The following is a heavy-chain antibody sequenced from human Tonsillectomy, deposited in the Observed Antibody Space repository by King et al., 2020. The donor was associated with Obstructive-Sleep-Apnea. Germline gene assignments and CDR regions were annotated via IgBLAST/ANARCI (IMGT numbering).Heavy chain of an antibody. J-gene: IGHJ4*02. CDR2: ISWNGGSR. V-gene: IGHV3-9*01. CDR3: AKDISYDILTGDFDY. CDR1: GFTFDDYA. Sequence: VQLVESGGGLAQPGRSLRLSCAASGFTFDDYAMHWVRQAPGKGLEWVSGISWNGGSRGYAASVKGRFTISRDNAKRSLYLQMNSLRAEDTALYYCAKDISYDILTGDFDYWGQGTLVTVSS. D-gene: IGHD3-9*01.